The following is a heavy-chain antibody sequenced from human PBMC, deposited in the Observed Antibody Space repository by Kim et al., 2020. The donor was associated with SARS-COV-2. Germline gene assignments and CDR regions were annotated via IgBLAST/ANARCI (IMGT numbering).Heavy chain of an antibody. CDR2: ISSSSNYI. Sequence: GGSLRLSCAASGFTFSTYSMNWVRQAPGKGLEWVSSISSSSNYIYYADSVKGRFTISRDNAKNSLYLQMNSLRAEDTAVYYCARVIEYYDSSAVGTTYYYGMDVWGQGTTVTVSS. CDR1: GFTFSTYS. CDR3: ARVIEYYDSSAVGTTYYYGMDV. D-gene: IGHD3-22*01. V-gene: IGHV3-21*01. J-gene: IGHJ6*02.